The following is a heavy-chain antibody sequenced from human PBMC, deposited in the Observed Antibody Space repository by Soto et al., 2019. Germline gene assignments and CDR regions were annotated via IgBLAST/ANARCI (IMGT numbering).Heavy chain of an antibody. D-gene: IGHD5-12*01. CDR2: ISDSSGTI. J-gene: IGHJ4*02. CDR1: GFTFSDYY. V-gene: IGHV3-11*01. Sequence: QVQLVESGGALVKPGASLRLSCAASGFTFSDYYMTWIRQTPGKWLERVSYISDSSGTIYYEESVKGRFTISRDNAKNFLYQQINSLRAEDTAVYYCARDKGTAAITAFSFDYWGQGTLVTVSS. CDR3: ARDKGTAAITAFSFDY.